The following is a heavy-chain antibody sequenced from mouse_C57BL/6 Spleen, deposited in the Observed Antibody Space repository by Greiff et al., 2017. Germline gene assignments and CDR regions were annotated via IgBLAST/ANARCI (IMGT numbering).Heavy chain of an antibody. V-gene: IGHV1-63*01. Sequence: VKLMESGAELVRPGTSVKMSCKASGYTFTNYWIGWAKQRPGHGLEWIGDIYPGGGYTNYNEKFKGKATLTADKSSSTAYMQFSSLTSEDSAIYYCARGGSLLFYAMDYWGQGTSVTVSS. D-gene: IGHD1-1*01. CDR2: IYPGGGYT. CDR1: GYTFTNYW. J-gene: IGHJ4*01. CDR3: ARGGSLLFYAMDY.